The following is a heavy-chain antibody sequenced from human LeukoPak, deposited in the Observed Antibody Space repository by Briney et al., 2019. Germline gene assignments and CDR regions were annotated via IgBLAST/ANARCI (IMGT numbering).Heavy chain of an antibody. CDR2: ISGSGGST. J-gene: IGHJ4*02. Sequence: GGSLRLSCAASGFTFSSYGMSWVRQAPGKGLEWVSAISGSGGSTYYADSVKGRFTISRDNSKNTLYLQMNSLRAEDTAVYYCARGGYDSSGYRIEDYWGQGTLVTVSS. V-gene: IGHV3-23*01. D-gene: IGHD3-22*01. CDR1: GFTFSSYG. CDR3: ARGGYDSSGYRIEDY.